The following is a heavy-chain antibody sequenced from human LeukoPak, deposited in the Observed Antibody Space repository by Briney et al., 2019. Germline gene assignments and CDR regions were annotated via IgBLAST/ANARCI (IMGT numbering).Heavy chain of an antibody. J-gene: IGHJ6*03. CDR3: ARGTYGDYVYYYYYMDV. CDR1: GGSISSYY. D-gene: IGHD4-17*01. V-gene: IGHV4-59*01. CDR2: IYYSGST. Sequence: SETLSLTCTVSGGSISSYYWSWVRQSPGKGREWMGYIYYSGSTNYNPSRKSRVTISVDKSKNQFSLKLSSVTAADTAVYSCARGTYGDYVYYYYYMDVWGKGTTVTVSS.